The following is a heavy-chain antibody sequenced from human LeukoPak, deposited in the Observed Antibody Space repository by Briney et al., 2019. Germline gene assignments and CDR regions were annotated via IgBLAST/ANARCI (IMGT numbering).Heavy chain of an antibody. CDR2: ISGSGDET. D-gene: IGHD3-22*01. J-gene: IGHJ4*02. CDR1: GFTFNSYA. CDR3: AKDYRSHLAYSDTSTYYYAPLDY. V-gene: IGHV3-23*01. Sequence: GGSLRLSCVTSGFTFNSYAMSWVRQAPGKGLEWVSGISGSGDETWYADSVKGRVIISRDKSKNTLYLQMSSLRAEDTAVYYCAKDYRSHLAYSDTSTYYYAPLDYWGQGTLVTVSS.